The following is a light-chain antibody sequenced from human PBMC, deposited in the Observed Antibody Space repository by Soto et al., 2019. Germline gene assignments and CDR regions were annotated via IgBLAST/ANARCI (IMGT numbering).Light chain of an antibody. CDR2: DNS. V-gene: IGLV1-40*01. J-gene: IGLJ1*01. Sequence: QSVLTQPPSVSGAPGQRLTISCTGSSSNIGAGYDVPWYQQHPGTAPKLLIYDNSNRPSGVPDRFSGSKSGTTASLATTGLHAEDEADYYCQSYDSSLSGYVFGTGTKLTVL. CDR3: QSYDSSLSGYV. CDR1: SSNIGAGYD.